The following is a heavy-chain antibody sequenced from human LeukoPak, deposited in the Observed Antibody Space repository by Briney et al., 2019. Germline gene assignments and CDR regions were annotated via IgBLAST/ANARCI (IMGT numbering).Heavy chain of an antibody. CDR1: GGSFSGYY. CDR2: INHSGST. V-gene: IGHV4-34*01. CDR3: ARGYCSGGSCYSYYYYNYMDV. J-gene: IGHJ6*03. D-gene: IGHD2-15*01. Sequence: SEALSLTCAVYGGSFSGYYWSWIRQPPGKGLEWIGEINHSGSTNYNPSLKSRVTISVDTSKNQFSLKLSSVTAADTAVYYCARGYCSGGSCYSYYYYNYMDVWGKGTTVTVSS.